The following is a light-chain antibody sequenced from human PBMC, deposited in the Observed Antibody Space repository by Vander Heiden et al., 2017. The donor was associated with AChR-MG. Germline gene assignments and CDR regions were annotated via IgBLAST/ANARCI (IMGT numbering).Light chain of an antibody. J-gene: IGLJ2*01. CDR1: SSDVGGYPY. V-gene: IGLV2-11*01. Sequence: SALTQPRSVSGSPGQSVTVSCTGASSDVGGYPYVSWYQQHPGKVPKLMIYDVTKRPSGVPDRFSGSKSGNTASLTISGLRPEDEADYYCCSYAGSYTYVVFGGGTKVTVL. CDR3: CSYAGSYTYVV. CDR2: DVT.